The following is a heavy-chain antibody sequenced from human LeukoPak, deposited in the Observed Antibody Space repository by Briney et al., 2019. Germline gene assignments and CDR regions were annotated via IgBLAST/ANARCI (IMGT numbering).Heavy chain of an antibody. Sequence: ASETLSLTCAVYGGSFSGYYWSWIRQPPGKGLEWIGEINHSGSTNYNPSLKSRVTISVDTSKNQFSLKLSSVTAADTAVYYCARLRVEFTRSSTVAGTLRFDYWGQGTLVTASS. CDR1: GGSFSGYY. CDR3: ARLRVEFTRSSTVAGTLRFDY. D-gene: IGHD6-19*01. J-gene: IGHJ4*02. V-gene: IGHV4-34*01. CDR2: INHSGST.